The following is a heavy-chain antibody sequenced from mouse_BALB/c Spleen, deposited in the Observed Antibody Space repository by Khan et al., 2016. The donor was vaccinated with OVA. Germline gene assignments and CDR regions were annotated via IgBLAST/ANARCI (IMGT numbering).Heavy chain of an antibody. V-gene: IGHV1-76*01. CDR1: GYIFTSYW. Sequence: QVQLMESGAELVRPGTSVWLSCKTSGYIFTSYWIHWVKQRSGQGLEWIARIYPGTDNTYHNEKIKDKAILTADKSSSTAYLQLSSLKSEDYAVFVCAREKALYYFDYWGQGTALTVSS. CDR2: IYPGTDNT. CDR3: AREKALYYFDY. J-gene: IGHJ2*01. D-gene: IGHD3-2*02.